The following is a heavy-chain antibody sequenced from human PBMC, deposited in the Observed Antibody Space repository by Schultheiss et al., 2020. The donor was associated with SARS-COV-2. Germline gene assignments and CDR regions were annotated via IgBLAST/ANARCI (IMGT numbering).Heavy chain of an antibody. CDR3: AKDIMPSYAYYYGMDV. D-gene: IGHD5-18*01. J-gene: IGHJ6*02. V-gene: IGHV3-23*01. CDR1: GITVGSNY. Sequence: GESLKISCAASGITVGSNYMTWVRQASGKGLEWVSGISGNGGSTHYADPVEGRFTISRDNSKNTVYLQMNSLRAEDTAIYYCAKDIMPSYAYYYGMDVWGQGTTVTVSS. CDR2: ISGNGGST.